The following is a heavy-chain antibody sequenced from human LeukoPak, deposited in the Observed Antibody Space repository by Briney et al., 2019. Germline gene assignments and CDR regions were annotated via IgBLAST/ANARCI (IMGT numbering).Heavy chain of an antibody. J-gene: IGHJ6*02. CDR3: AREREAAANYYYYGMDV. CDR1: GGSISSYY. V-gene: IGHV4-4*07. D-gene: IGHD2-15*01. Sequence: SETLSLTCTVSGGSISSYYWSWIRQPAGKGLEWIGRIYTSGSTNYNPSLKSRVTMSVDTSKNQFSLKLSSVTAADTAVYYCAREREAAANYYYYGMDVWGQGTTVTVSS. CDR2: IYTSGST.